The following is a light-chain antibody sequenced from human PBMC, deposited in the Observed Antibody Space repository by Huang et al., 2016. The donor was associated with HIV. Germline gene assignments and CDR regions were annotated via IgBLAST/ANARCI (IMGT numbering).Light chain of an antibody. CDR3: QQTFTAPHT. J-gene: IGKJ2*01. CDR1: QNIGKY. Sequence: DIQMTQSPPSLSASVGDRVTITCRAGQNIGKYLNWYQQKAGKTPSLLIYAASNLRNRVPSRFRGSGSGTTFTLTITKVESEDFATYYCQQTFTAPHTVGPGTYLDI. V-gene: IGKV1-39*01. CDR2: AAS.